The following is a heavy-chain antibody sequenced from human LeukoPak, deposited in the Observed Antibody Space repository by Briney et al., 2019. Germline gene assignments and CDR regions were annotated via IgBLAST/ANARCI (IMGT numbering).Heavy chain of an antibody. CDR3: ARGSHRIRASRNNHYYYNMDV. Sequence: GESLKISCKGSGYDFPTYWIGWVRQMPGKGLEWMGIIYPVDSDTRYSPSFQGQVTFSVDNSISTAYLQWSSLKASDTATYYCARGSHRIRASRNNHYYYNMDVWGQGTTLTVSS. CDR2: IYPVDSDT. V-gene: IGHV5-51*01. CDR1: GYDFPTYW. D-gene: IGHD1-26*01. J-gene: IGHJ6*02.